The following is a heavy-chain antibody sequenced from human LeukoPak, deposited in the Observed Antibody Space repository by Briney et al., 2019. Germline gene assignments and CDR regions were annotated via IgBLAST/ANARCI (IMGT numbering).Heavy chain of an antibody. CDR2: IYHSGST. CDR3: ARAGSSSDGYYYYYMDV. V-gene: IGHV4-38-2*02. J-gene: IGHJ6*03. Sequence: SETLSLTCTVSGYSISSGYYWGWIRQPPGKGLEWIGSIYHSGSTYYNPSLKSRLTISVDTSKNQFSLKLSSVTAADTAVYYCARAGSSSDGYYYYYMDVWGKGTTVTVSS. D-gene: IGHD6-6*01. CDR1: GYSISSGYY.